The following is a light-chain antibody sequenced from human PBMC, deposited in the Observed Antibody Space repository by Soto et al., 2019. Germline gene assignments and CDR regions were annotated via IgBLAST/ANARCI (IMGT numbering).Light chain of an antibody. Sequence: QSALTQPPSASGSPGQSVTISCTGTSSDIGGYNYVSWYQQHPGKAPKLIIYEVSKRPSGVPDRFSGSKSGNTASLTVSGLQAEDEADYYCCSYAGSSTFYVFGTGTKLTVL. V-gene: IGLV2-8*01. J-gene: IGLJ1*01. CDR1: SSDIGGYNY. CDR2: EVS. CDR3: CSYAGSSTFYV.